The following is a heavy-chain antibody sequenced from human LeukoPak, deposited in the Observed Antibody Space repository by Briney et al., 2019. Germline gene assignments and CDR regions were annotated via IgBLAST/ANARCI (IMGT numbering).Heavy chain of an antibody. V-gene: IGHV3-30*18. CDR3: VKDWGNWGYGYYFDH. J-gene: IGHJ4*02. Sequence: PGGSLRLSCAASGFTFSTYGMHWVRQAPGKGLEWVAVVSYDGSNEYYADSVKGRFTISRDNSKNTLYLQMNSLRAEDTAVYYCVKDWGNWGYGYYFDHWGQGTLVTVSS. CDR2: VSYDGSNE. CDR1: GFTFSTYG. D-gene: IGHD7-27*01.